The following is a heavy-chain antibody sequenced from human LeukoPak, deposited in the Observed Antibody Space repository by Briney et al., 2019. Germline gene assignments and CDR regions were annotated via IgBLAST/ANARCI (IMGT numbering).Heavy chain of an antibody. J-gene: IGHJ6*02. Sequence: GASVKVSCKASGGTFSNSAVSWVRQAPGQGLEWMGRVIPILDITDYGRNKAQTFQGRVTITADRSTGTAYMELSSLRSEDTAVYYCARALPRSQQLVRSGNYYYGMDVWGQGTTVTVSS. CDR2: VIPILDIT. V-gene: IGHV1-69*04. CDR1: GGTFSNSA. D-gene: IGHD6-13*01. CDR3: ARALPRSQQLVRSGNYYYGMDV.